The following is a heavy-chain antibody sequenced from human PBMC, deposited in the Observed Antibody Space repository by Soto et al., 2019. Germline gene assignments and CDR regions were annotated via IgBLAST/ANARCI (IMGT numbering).Heavy chain of an antibody. CDR1: GFTFSSYA. J-gene: IGHJ4*02. Sequence: GGSLRLSYAASGFTFSSYAMPWVRHAPGKALDWVAVISYDGSEKFYADSVEGGFTISRDNSKKTTYMQMNSLRAEDTAAYYCARDGLRIAAAERYFDYWGQGTLVTVSS. CDR3: ARDGLRIAAAERYFDY. V-gene: IGHV3-30-3*01. D-gene: IGHD6-13*01. CDR2: ISYDGSEK.